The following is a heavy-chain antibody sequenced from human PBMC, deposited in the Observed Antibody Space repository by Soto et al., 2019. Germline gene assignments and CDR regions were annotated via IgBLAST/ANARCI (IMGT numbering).Heavy chain of an antibody. Sequence: EVQLVESGGGLVQPGRSLRLSCAASGFTFDDYAMHWVRQAPGKGLEWVSGISWNSGSIGYADSVKGRFTISRDNAKNSLYLQMNSLRAEDTALYYCAKGAWGSGWALLVAEYFQHWGQGTLVTVSS. D-gene: IGHD6-19*01. CDR3: AKGAWGSGWALLVAEYFQH. CDR1: GFTFDDYA. CDR2: ISWNSGSI. J-gene: IGHJ1*01. V-gene: IGHV3-9*01.